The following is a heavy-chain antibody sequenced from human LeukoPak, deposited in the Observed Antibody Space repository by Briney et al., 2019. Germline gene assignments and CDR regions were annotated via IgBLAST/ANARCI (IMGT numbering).Heavy chain of an antibody. J-gene: IGHJ4*02. CDR3: AKETGYSYGPTFDY. V-gene: IGHV3-23*01. CDR2: ISGSGGST. Sequence: SGGSLRLSCAASGFTFSNYWMHWVRQAPGKGLEWVSAISGSGGSTYYADSVKGRFTISRDNSKNTLYLQMNSLRAEDTAVYYCAKETGYSYGPTFDYWGQGTLVTVSS. D-gene: IGHD5-18*01. CDR1: GFTFSNYW.